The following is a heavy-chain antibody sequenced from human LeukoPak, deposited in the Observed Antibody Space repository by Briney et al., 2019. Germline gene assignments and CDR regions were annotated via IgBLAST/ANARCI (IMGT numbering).Heavy chain of an antibody. Sequence: GRSLRLSCAAPGFSFSTYTMNWVRQAPGKGLEWVSSISSGSSYIYYADSVKGRFTISRDNAKNSLYLQMNSLRAEDTAVYYCARNTGSTGLIRDAFDIWGQGTVVTVSS. CDR2: ISSGSSYI. V-gene: IGHV3-21*01. D-gene: IGHD6-19*01. CDR3: ARNTGSTGLIRDAFDI. CDR1: GFSFSTYT. J-gene: IGHJ3*02.